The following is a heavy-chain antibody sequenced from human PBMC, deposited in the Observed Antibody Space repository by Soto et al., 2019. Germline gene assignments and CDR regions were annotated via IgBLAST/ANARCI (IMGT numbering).Heavy chain of an antibody. Sequence: GGSLRLSCAASGFTFSSYAMSWVRQAPGKGLEWVSAISGSGGSTYYADSVKGRFTISRDNSKNTLYLQMNSLRAEDTAVYYCAKDPEQWLDGNQFDYWGQGTLVTVSS. D-gene: IGHD6-19*01. CDR2: ISGSGGST. CDR3: AKDPEQWLDGNQFDY. CDR1: GFTFSSYA. J-gene: IGHJ4*02. V-gene: IGHV3-23*01.